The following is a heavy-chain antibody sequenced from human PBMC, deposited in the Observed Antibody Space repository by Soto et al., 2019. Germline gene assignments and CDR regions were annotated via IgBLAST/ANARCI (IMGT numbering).Heavy chain of an antibody. CDR3: ARDRRYSNPHLDY. V-gene: IGHV4-34*01. Sequence: WETLSLTCAVYGGSFSGYYWSWIRQPPGKGLEWIGEINHSGSTNYNPSLKSRVTISVDTSKNQFSLKLSSVTAADTAVYYCARDRRYSNPHLDYWGQGTLVTVSS. D-gene: IGHD4-4*01. CDR2: INHSGST. CDR1: GGSFSGYY. J-gene: IGHJ4*02.